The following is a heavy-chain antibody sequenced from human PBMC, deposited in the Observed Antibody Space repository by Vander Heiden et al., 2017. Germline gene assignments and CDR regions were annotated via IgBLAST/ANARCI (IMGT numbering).Heavy chain of an antibody. CDR3: ARARDGYLADYFDY. CDR1: GDFISNNYYY. J-gene: IGHJ4*02. CDR2: IYYSGTA. V-gene: IGHV4-39*01. D-gene: IGHD5-12*01. Sequence: QLQLQESGPGLVKPSETLSITCEVSGDFISNNYYYWGWIRQPPGKGLEWIVNIYYSGTAFYNPSLKSRVTISVDTSTNQFSLRLRSVTAADTAVYYCARARDGYLADYFDYWGQGSLVTVSS.